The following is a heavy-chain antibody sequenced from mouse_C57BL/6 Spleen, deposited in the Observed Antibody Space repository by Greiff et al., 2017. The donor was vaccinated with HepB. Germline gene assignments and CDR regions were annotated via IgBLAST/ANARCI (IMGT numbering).Heavy chain of an antibody. Sequence: EVQRVESGGGLVKPGGSLKLSCAASGFTFSSYAMSWVRQTPEKRLEWVATISDGGSYTYYPDNVKGRFTISRDNAKNNLYLQMSHLKSEDTAMYYCARDETPFAYWGQGTLVTVSA. J-gene: IGHJ3*01. CDR1: GFTFSSYA. CDR3: ARDETPFAY. V-gene: IGHV5-4*01. CDR2: ISDGGSYT.